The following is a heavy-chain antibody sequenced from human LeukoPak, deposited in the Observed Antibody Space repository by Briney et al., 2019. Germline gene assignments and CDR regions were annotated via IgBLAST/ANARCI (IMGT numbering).Heavy chain of an antibody. CDR3: TRADGYDNFLDS. V-gene: IGHV3-49*04. D-gene: IGHD5-12*01. CDR1: GFTFGDYA. J-gene: IGHJ4*02. Sequence: GGSLRLSCTASGFTFGDYAMSWVRQAPGKGLEWVGFIRRNAYGGTTEYAASVKGRFTISRDDSKDIAYLQMNSLKTEDTAVYYCTRADGYDNFLDSWGQGTPVTVSS. CDR2: IRRNAYGGTT.